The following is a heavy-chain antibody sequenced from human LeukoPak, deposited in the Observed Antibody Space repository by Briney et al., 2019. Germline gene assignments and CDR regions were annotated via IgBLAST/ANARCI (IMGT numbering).Heavy chain of an antibody. V-gene: IGHV3-74*01. CDR1: GFTFSASW. J-gene: IGHJ4*02. Sequence: GGSLRLSCAASGFTFSASWMHWVRQAPGKGLVWVSRINGDGSTTDYADSVKGRFTISRDNAKNTLYLQMNSLRAEDTAVYYCARSGGGYWDSWGQGTLVTVTS. CDR3: ARSGGGYWDS. D-gene: IGHD2-21*01. CDR2: INGDGSTT.